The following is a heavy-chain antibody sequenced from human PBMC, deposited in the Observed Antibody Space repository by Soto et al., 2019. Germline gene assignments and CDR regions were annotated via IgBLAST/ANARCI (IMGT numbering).Heavy chain of an antibody. CDR2: INPNSGAT. Sequence: QVQLAQSGAEVKKPGASVKVSCKASGYTFTGYFIHWVRQAPGQGLEWMAYINPNSGATKYAQKFLGRFKLTRDTSINTAYMEMSMVTSDATAVYYCARGGGTILAPLPWGQGTLVTVSS. D-gene: IGHD3-3*01. CDR1: GYTFTGYF. CDR3: ARGGGTILAPLP. V-gene: IGHV1-2*02. J-gene: IGHJ5*02.